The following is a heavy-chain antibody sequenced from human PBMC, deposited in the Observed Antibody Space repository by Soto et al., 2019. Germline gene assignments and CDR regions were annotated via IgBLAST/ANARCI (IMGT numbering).Heavy chain of an antibody. Sequence: QVQLVQSGAEVKKPGSSVKVSCKASGGTFSSYAIGWVRQAPGQGLEWMGGIILIFGTANYAQKFQGRVTITADESTSTAYMELSSLRSEDTAVYYCARDPTSITHYYYGMDVWGQGTTVTVSS. CDR1: GGTFSSYA. V-gene: IGHV1-69*01. CDR2: IILIFGTA. CDR3: ARDPTSITHYYYGMDV. J-gene: IGHJ6*02. D-gene: IGHD3-10*01.